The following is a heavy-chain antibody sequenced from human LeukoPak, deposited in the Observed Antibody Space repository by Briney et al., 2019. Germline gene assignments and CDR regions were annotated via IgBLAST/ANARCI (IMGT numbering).Heavy chain of an antibody. J-gene: IGHJ5*02. CDR2: IYYSGST. D-gene: IGHD2-2*01. CDR1: GGSISTSSYY. CDR3: AKDYDIGVVPAAMVGFDP. V-gene: IGHV4-39*07. Sequence: SETLSLTCIVSGGSISTSSYYWGWIRQPPGKGLEWIGSIYYSGSTYYNPSLKSRVTISVDTSKNQFSLKLSSVTAADTAVYYCAKDYDIGVVPAAMVGFDPWGQGTLVTVSS.